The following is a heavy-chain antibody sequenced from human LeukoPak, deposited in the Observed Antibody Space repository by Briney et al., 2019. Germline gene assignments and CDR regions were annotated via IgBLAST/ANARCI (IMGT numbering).Heavy chain of an antibody. J-gene: IGHJ4*02. V-gene: IGHV1-18*01. CDR2: ISGHNGNT. CDR3: ARDHAGSYYDVWSGYYNDDGGADY. D-gene: IGHD3-3*01. CDR1: GYIFSNYG. Sequence: GASVKVSCKASGYIFSNYGISWVRRAPGQGLEWMGWISGHNGNTNYAQKVQDRVTMTTDTSTNTAYMELKTLRSDDTAVYFCARDHAGSYYDVWSGYYNDDGGADYWGQGTLVTVSS.